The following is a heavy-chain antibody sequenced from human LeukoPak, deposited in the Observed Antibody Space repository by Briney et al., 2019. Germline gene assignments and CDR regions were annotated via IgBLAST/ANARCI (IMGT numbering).Heavy chain of an antibody. CDR1: GDSISTYH. D-gene: IGHD5-18*01. V-gene: IGHV4-59*01. CDR3: ARDKRHSYGRYFDH. Sequence: SETLSLTCSVSGDSISTYHWNWIRKPPGRGLEWIGYMQSTGNSNYNPSLKSRVSMSVETSKNRIVLNLSSVTAADTAVYYCARDKRHSYGRYFDHWGQGLLVTVSS. J-gene: IGHJ4*02. CDR2: MQSTGNS.